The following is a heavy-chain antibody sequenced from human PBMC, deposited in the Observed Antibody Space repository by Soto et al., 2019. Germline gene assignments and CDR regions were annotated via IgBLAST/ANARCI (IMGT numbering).Heavy chain of an antibody. CDR2: INPSGDTT. D-gene: IGHD3-10*01. J-gene: IGHJ4*02. CDR1: GYTFSSYY. V-gene: IGHV1-46*01. CDR3: ARGDGYFGSGSTSYFDN. Sequence: QVQLVQSGAEVKKPGASVKVSCKASGYTFSSYYMHWVRQAPGHGLEWMGIINPSGDTTTYPQNFQGRVTMTRDTSTSTRYLELSSLRSEDTAVYYCARGDGYFGSGSTSYFDNWGQGTLVTVSS.